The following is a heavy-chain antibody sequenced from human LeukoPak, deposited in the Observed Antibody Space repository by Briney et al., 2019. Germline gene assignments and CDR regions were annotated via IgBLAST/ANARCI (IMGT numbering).Heavy chain of an antibody. D-gene: IGHD3-10*01. Sequence: GGSLRLSCAASGFTFSGYALHWVRQTPGGGLEWVAVISYDGSNKYYADSVKGRFTISRDNSKNTLYLQMNSLRAEDTAVYYCAKDVGEFSGSYYNWVDYWGQRTLVTVSS. CDR1: GFTFSGYA. CDR3: AKDVGEFSGSYYNWVDY. V-gene: IGHV3-30*18. J-gene: IGHJ4*02. CDR2: ISYDGSNK.